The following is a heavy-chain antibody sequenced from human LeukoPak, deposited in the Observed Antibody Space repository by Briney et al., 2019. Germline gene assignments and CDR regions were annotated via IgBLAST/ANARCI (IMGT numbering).Heavy chain of an antibody. V-gene: IGHV1-69*01. CDR1: GGTFSSYA. Sequence: SVKVSCKASGGTFSSYAISWVRQAPGQGLEWMGGIIPIFGTANYAQKFQGTVTITADESTSTAYMELSSLRSEDTAVYYCAREGDYDDSSGYWAYWGQGTLVTVSS. J-gene: IGHJ4*02. CDR3: AREGDYDDSSGYWAY. CDR2: IIPIFGTA. D-gene: IGHD3-22*01.